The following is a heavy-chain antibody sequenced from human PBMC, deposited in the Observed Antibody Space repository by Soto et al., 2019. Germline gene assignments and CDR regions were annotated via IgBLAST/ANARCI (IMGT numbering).Heavy chain of an antibody. D-gene: IGHD1-20*01. Sequence: SGTLSLTCPFSCCSISSYYWRWIPQPPGKGLEWIGYIYYSGSTNYNPSLKSRVTISVDTSKNQFSLKLSSVTAADTAVYYCARDRDNWNQLYMDVWGKGTTVTVSS. V-gene: IGHV4-59*01. CDR2: IYYSGST. CDR1: CCSISSYY. CDR3: ARDRDNWNQLYMDV. J-gene: IGHJ6*03.